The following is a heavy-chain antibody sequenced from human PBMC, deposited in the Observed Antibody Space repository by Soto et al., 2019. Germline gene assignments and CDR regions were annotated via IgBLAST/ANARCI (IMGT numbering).Heavy chain of an antibody. D-gene: IGHD6-13*01. CDR2: IIPIFGTA. CDR3: ARGLSSPVYSSSWYSNWFDT. Sequence: SVKVSCKASGGTFSSYAISWVRQAPGQGLEWMGGIIPIFGTANYAQKFQGRVTITADESTSTAYMELSSLRSEDTAVYYCARGLSSPVYSSSWYSNWFDTWGQGTLVTVSS. J-gene: IGHJ5*02. V-gene: IGHV1-69*13. CDR1: GGTFSSYA.